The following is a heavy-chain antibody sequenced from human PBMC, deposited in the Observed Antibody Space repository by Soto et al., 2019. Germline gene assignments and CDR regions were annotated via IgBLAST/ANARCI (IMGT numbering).Heavy chain of an antibody. CDR1: GYTFTGYY. J-gene: IGHJ4*02. Sequence: ASVKVSCKASGYTFTGYYMHWVRQAPVQGLEWMGWINPNSGGTNYAQKFQGWVTMTRDTSISTAYVELSRLRSDDTAVYYCARSQALSGYFDYWGQGTLVTVSS. D-gene: IGHD2-2*01. CDR2: INPNSGGT. V-gene: IGHV1-2*04. CDR3: ARSQALSGYFDY.